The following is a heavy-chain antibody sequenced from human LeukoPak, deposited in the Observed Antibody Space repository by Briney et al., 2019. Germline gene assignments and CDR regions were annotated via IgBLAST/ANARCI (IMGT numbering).Heavy chain of an antibody. CDR2: ISGSGGST. CDR1: GFTFSSYA. CDR3: AKDRYSSSWYPDY. D-gene: IGHD6-13*01. V-gene: IGHV3-23*01. J-gene: IGHJ4*02. Sequence: GGSLRLSCAASGFTFSSYAMSWVRQAPGKGLEWVSAISGSGGSTYYAESVKGRFTISRDNSKNTLYLQMNSLRAEDTAVYYCAKDRYSSSWYPDYWGQGTLVTVSS.